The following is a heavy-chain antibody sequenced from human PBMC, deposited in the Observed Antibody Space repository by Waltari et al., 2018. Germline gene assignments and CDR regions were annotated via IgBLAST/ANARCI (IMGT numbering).Heavy chain of an antibody. CDR3: ALGAHRGTESYFDY. CDR1: GYTFTGYY. Sequence: QVQLVQSGAEVKKPGASVKVSCKASGYTFTGYYMHWVRPAPGQGLEWMGWINPNRGGTNYAQKFQGRVTMTRDTAISTAYMELSRLRSDDTAVYYCALGAHRGTESYFDYWGQGTLVTVSS. V-gene: IGHV1-2*02. CDR2: INPNRGGT. D-gene: IGHD3-16*01. J-gene: IGHJ4*02.